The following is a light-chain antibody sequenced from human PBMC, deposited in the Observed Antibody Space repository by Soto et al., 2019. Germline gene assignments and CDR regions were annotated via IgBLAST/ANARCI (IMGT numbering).Light chain of an antibody. V-gene: IGKV1-5*03. Sequence: DIQLTQSPSTLSASVGDRVTITCRASQSICGGLAWYQQKAGKAPKLPIYKASSLESGVPSRFSGSGSGTEFTLTISSLQPDDFATYYCQQSKSYPWTFGQGTKVEIK. CDR2: KAS. CDR3: QQSKSYPWT. CDR1: QSICGG. J-gene: IGKJ1*01.